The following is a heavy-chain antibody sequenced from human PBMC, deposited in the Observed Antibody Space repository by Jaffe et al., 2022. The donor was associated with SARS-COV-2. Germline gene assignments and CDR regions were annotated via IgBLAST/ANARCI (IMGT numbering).Heavy chain of an antibody. Sequence: QVQLQESGPGLVKPSGTLSLTCAVSGGSISSSHWWSWVRQLPGKGLEWIGDVYHSGNTNYTPSLKSRVTISIDKSKNQFSLKLTSVTAADTAVYYCASSDLSPAIESPKFDPWGQGILVTVSS. D-gene: IGHD2-21*01. CDR1: GGSISSSHW. V-gene: IGHV4-4*02. CDR3: ASSDLSPAIESPKFDP. J-gene: IGHJ5*02. CDR2: VYHSGNT.